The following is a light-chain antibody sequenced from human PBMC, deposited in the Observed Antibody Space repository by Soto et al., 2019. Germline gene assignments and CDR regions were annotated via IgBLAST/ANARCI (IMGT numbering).Light chain of an antibody. Sequence: IQVTQSPSSLSASVGDRVTITCRASQSFSGTLAWYQQKPGKAPKLLIFDASSLERGVPSRFSGSGSGTEFTLTISSLQPDDFATYYCQQYDTYSRTFXQGTKVDIK. J-gene: IGKJ1*01. CDR3: QQYDTYSRT. V-gene: IGKV1-5*01. CDR2: DAS. CDR1: QSFSGT.